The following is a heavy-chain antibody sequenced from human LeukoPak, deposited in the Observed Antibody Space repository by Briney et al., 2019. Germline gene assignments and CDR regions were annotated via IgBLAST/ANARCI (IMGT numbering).Heavy chain of an antibody. CDR3: ARRGDSSGYYDDY. J-gene: IGHJ4*02. V-gene: IGHV4-39*07. Sequence: SETLSLTCTVSGGSISSGGYYWGWIRQPPGKGLEWVASIYYSGSTYYNPSLKSRVTISVDTSKNQFSLKLSSVTAADTAVYYCARRGDSSGYYDDYWGQGTLVTVSS. D-gene: IGHD3-22*01. CDR2: IYYSGST. CDR1: GGSISSGGYY.